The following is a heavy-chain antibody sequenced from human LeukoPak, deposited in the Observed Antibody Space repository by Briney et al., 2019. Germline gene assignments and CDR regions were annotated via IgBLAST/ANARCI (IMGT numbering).Heavy chain of an antibody. CDR2: IYSSGST. CDR3: ARSGELHDAFDI. Sequence: SETLSLTCTVSGGSISSYYWSWIRQPAGQGLEWIGRIYSSGSTNYNPSLKSRVTISVDTSKNQFSLKLSSVTAADTAVYYCARSGELHDAFDIWGQGTMVTVSS. V-gene: IGHV4-4*07. J-gene: IGHJ3*02. D-gene: IGHD1-7*01. CDR1: GGSISSYY.